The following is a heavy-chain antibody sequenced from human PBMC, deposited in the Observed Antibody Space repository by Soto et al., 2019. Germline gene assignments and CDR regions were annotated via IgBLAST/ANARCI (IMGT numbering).Heavy chain of an antibody. CDR3: ARSIAVAGLDY. CDR2: ISHDGIRK. J-gene: IGHJ4*02. Sequence: PWGSLRLSCVASGFSFSSYSFHWIRQAPGKGLKWVSLISHDGIRKNYEDSVKGRFTISRDSSKNTVYLQMNSLRSDDTAVYYCARSIAVAGLDYWGQGTLVTVSS. CDR1: GFSFSSYS. V-gene: IGHV3-30-3*01. D-gene: IGHD6-19*01.